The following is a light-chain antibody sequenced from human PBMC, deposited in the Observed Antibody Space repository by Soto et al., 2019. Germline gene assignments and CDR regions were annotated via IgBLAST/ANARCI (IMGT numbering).Light chain of an antibody. CDR3: QTWGTVV. V-gene: IGLV4-69*01. Sequence: QPVLTQSPSASASLGASVKLTCTLSSGHSSYAIAWHQQQPEKGPRYLMKLNSDGSHSKGDGIPDRFSGSSSGAERYLTISSLQSADEADYYCQTWGTVVFGGGTKLTVL. CDR2: LNSDGSH. CDR1: SGHSSYA. J-gene: IGLJ2*01.